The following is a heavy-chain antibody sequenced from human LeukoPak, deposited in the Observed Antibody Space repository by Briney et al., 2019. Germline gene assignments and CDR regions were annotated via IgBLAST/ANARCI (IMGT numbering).Heavy chain of an antibody. CDR1: GYTFTSYG. Sequence: ASVKVSCKASGYTFTSYGISWVRQAPGQGLEWMGWISAYNGNTNYAQKLQGRVTITADESTSTAYMELSSLRSEDTAVYYCARESDSSGSFDYWGQGTLVTVSS. CDR3: ARESDSSGSFDY. J-gene: IGHJ4*02. CDR2: ISAYNGNT. D-gene: IGHD3-22*01. V-gene: IGHV1-18*01.